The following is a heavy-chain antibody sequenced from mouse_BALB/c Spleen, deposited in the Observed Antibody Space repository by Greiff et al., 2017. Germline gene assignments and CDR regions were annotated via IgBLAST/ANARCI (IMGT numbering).Heavy chain of an antibody. V-gene: IGHV1S56*01. CDR2: IYPGDGST. CDR1: GYTFTSYD. D-gene: IGHD1-1*01. Sequence: QVQLQQSGPELVTPGASVKISCKASGYTFTSYDINWVKQRPGQGLEWIGWIYPGDGSTTYNQKFKGKATLTAAKSSSKAYMQLSSLTSENSAVDFYARRSYGSSYDWYFDDWGEGTTVTVSS. J-gene: IGHJ1*01. CDR3: ARRSYGSSYDWYFDD.